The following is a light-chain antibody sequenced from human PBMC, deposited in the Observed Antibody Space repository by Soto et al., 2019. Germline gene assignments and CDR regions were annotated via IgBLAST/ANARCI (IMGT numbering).Light chain of an antibody. CDR1: QTISSW. Sequence: DIQMTQSPSTLSGSVGDRVTITCRASQTISSWLAWYQQKPRKATKLLIYKASTLKSGGPSRLSGSGSGTEFTLTVGRLQPDDFATYYCQHYNSYSEALGQGTQVEL. J-gene: IGKJ1*01. CDR3: QHYNSYSEA. CDR2: KAS. V-gene: IGKV1-5*03.